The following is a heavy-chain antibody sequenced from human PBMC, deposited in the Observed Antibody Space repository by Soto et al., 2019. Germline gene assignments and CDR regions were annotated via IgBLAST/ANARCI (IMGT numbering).Heavy chain of an antibody. CDR2: ISYDGINK. CDR1: GFTFSSYG. CDR3: ARVRSSWYRNWFDP. D-gene: IGHD6-13*01. J-gene: IGHJ5*02. Sequence: GGSLRLSCAASGFTFSSYGMHWVRQAPGKGLEWVAVISYDGINKYYADSVKGRFTISRDNSKNTLYLQMNSLRAEDTAVYYCARVRSSWYRNWFDPWGQGTLVTVYS. V-gene: IGHV3-30-3*01.